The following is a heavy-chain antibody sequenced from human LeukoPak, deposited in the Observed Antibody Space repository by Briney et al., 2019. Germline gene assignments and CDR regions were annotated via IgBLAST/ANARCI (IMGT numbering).Heavy chain of an antibody. CDR1: GFTLDDYC. CDR3: ARDRGGEWQLADY. J-gene: IGHJ4*02. V-gene: IGHV3-20*04. D-gene: IGHD6-13*01. Sequence: GGSLTLSRVACGFTLDDYCMSWVRHAPGAGMEWASGINWNGCSTGYADSVKGRFTNSRDNAKNTLYLQMNRLRAEDTALYYWARDRGGEWQLADYWGQGTLVTVSS. CDR2: INWNGCST.